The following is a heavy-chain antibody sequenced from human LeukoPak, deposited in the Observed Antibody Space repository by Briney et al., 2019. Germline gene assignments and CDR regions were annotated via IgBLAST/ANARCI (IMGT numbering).Heavy chain of an antibody. CDR2: INHSGST. Sequence: SETLSLTCAVYGGSFSGYYWSWIRQPPGKGLEWIGEINHSGSTNYNPSLKSRVTISVDTSKNQFSLKLSSVTAADTAVYYCARGGYSGYDFYFYDWGQGTLVTVSS. CDR1: GGSFSGYY. J-gene: IGHJ4*02. CDR3: ARGGYSGYDFYFYD. D-gene: IGHD5-12*01. V-gene: IGHV4-34*01.